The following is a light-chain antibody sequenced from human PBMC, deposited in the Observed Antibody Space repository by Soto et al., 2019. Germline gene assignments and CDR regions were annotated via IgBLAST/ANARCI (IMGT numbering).Light chain of an antibody. CDR3: QQSYGTPIN. V-gene: IGKV1-12*01. CDR2: TAS. Sequence: DIQMTQSPSSVSASVGDRITITCRASQGISSWLAWYQQKPGKAPKLLIYTASSLQSGVPSRFSGSGSGTDFTLTITSLQPEDFATYYCQQSYGTPINFGQGTRLEIK. CDR1: QGISSW. J-gene: IGKJ5*01.